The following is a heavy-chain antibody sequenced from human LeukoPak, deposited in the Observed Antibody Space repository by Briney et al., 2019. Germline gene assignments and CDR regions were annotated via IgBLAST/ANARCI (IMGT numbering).Heavy chain of an antibody. J-gene: IGHJ6*02. V-gene: IGHV3-9*01. CDR3: AKETIVVVPAANYYYYGMDV. Sequence: GGSLRLSCAASGFTFSSYAMHWVRQAPGKGLEWVSGISWNSGSIGYADSVKGRFTISRDNAKNSLYLQMNSLRAEDTALYYCAKETIVVVPAANYYYYGMDVWGQGTTVTVSS. D-gene: IGHD2-2*01. CDR1: GFTFSSYA. CDR2: ISWNSGSI.